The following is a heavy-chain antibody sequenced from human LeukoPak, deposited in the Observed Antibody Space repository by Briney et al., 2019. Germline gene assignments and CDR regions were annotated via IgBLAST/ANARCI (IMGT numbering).Heavy chain of an antibody. J-gene: IGHJ4*02. CDR1: GFTFSSYA. Sequence: GGSLRPSCAASGFTFSSYAVSWVRQAPGKGLEWVSSISASGVNTFYADSVQGRFTISRDNSKSTLYLQMNSLRDEDTAVYYCAKDVPPWEPADYFDYWGQGTLVAVSS. CDR3: AKDVPPWEPADYFDY. V-gene: IGHV3-23*01. D-gene: IGHD1-26*01. CDR2: ISASGVNT.